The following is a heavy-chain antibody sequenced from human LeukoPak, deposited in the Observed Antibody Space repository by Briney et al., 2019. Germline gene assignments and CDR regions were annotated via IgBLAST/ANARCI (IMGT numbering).Heavy chain of an antibody. CDR1: GFTFDDYG. D-gene: IGHD5-18*01. CDR3: ARIGYRKAYYYYMDV. CDR2: INWNGGST. V-gene: IGHV3-20*04. Sequence: GGSLRLSCAASGFTFDDYGMSWVRQAPGKGLEWVSGINWNGGSTGYADSVKGRFTISRDNAKNSLYLQMNSLRAEDTALYYCARIGYRKAYYYYMDVWGKGTTVTVSS. J-gene: IGHJ6*03.